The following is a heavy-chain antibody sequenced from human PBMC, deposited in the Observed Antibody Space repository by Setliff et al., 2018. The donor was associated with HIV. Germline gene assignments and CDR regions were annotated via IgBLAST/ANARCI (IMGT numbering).Heavy chain of an antibody. V-gene: IGHV4-61*09. J-gene: IGHJ5*02. Sequence: KSSETLSLTCTVSGGSISSGSYYWSWIRQPAGKGLVWIGHIYTSGSTNYNPSLKSRVTISVDTSKNQFSLKLSSVTAADTAVYYCARGNNGYYYDSSGYYHWGQGTLVTVS. CDR3: ARGNNGYYYDSSGYYH. CDR1: GGSISSGSYY. D-gene: IGHD3-22*01. CDR2: IYTSGST.